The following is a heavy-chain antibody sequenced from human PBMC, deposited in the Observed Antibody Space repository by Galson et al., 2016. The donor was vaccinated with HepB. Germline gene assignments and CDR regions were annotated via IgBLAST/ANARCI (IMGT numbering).Heavy chain of an antibody. CDR1: GFTFSGAG. Sequence: SLRLSCAASGFTFSGAGMHWVRQAPGKGLEWVAIIWFDGSKKYYADSVKGRFTLSRDNSNNSLHLQMSSLRVEDTGVYFCARVKLAGSYYYYGLDVWGQGTTVTVS. CDR2: IWFDGSKK. J-gene: IGHJ6*02. V-gene: IGHV3-33*01. CDR3: ARVKLAGSYYYYGLDV.